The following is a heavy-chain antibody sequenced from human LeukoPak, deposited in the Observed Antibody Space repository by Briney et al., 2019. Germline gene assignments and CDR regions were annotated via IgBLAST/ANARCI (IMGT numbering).Heavy chain of an antibody. CDR1: GFTFSSYS. D-gene: IGHD3-9*01. V-gene: IGHV4-34*01. J-gene: IGHJ4*02. CDR3: ARVILTGYSNDF. CDR2: INHSGST. Sequence: GSLRLSCAASGFTFSSYSMNWVRQAPGKGLEWIGEINHSGSTDYNPSLKTRVTISIDTSKNQFSLKLSSVTAADTAVYYCARVILTGYSNDFWGQGTLVTVSS.